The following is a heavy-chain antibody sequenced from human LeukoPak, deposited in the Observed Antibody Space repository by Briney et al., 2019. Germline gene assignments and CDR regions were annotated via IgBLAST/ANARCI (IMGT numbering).Heavy chain of an antibody. CDR1: GGSISSYY. J-gene: IGHJ5*02. CDR2: SYYSGDT. D-gene: IGHD3-16*01. V-gene: IGHV4-59*01. CDR3: ARERGSWFDP. Sequence: SDTLSLTCTVSGGSISSYYWSWIRQPPGKGLEWIGYSYYSGDTNYNPSLKSRVTILVDTSKNQVSLKLSSVTAADTAVYYCARERGSWFDPWGQGTLVTVSS.